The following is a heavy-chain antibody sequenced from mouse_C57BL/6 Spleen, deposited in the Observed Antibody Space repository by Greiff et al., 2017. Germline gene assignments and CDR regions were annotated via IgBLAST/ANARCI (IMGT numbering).Heavy chain of an antibody. D-gene: IGHD1-1*02. CDR1: GYTFTDYN. CDR3: ARAHYGVGAMDY. CDR2: INPNNGGT. J-gene: IGHJ4*01. Sequence: LMEPGASVKMSCKASGYTFTDYNMHWVKQSHGKSLEWMGYINPNNGGTSYNQKFKGKATLTVNKSSSTAYMELRSLTSEDSAVYYCARAHYGVGAMDYWGQGTSVTVSS. V-gene: IGHV1-22*01.